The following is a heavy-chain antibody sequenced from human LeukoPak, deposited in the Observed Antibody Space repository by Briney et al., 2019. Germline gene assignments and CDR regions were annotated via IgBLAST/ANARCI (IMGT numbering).Heavy chain of an antibody. CDR1: GYTLTSYF. J-gene: IGHJ5*02. CDR2: INPSGGST. D-gene: IGHD6-19*01. Sequence: ASVKVSCKASGYTLTSYFMHWVRQAPGQGLEWMGIINPSGGSTSYAQKFQGRVTMTRDTSTSTAYMELSSLRSEDTAVYYCARETVSSGWYRYWFDPWGQGTLVTVSS. CDR3: ARETVSSGWYRYWFDP. V-gene: IGHV1-46*01.